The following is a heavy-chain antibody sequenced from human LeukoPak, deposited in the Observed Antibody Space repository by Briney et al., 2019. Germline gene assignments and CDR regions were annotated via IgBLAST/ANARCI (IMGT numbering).Heavy chain of an antibody. CDR2: INSDGSST. J-gene: IGHJ4*02. CDR3: ASYDFWSGYSG. V-gene: IGHV3-74*01. Sequence: PGGSLRLSCAASGFTFSSYWMHWVRQAPGKGLVWVSRINSDGSSTSYADSVKGRFTISRDNAKNTLYLQMNSLRAEDTAVYYCASYDFWSGYSGWGQGTLVTVSS. D-gene: IGHD3-3*01. CDR1: GFTFSSYW.